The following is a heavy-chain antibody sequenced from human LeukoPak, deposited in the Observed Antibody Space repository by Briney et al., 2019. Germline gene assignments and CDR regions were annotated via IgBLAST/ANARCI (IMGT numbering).Heavy chain of an antibody. J-gene: IGHJ4*02. CDR2: ITSDGSST. Sequence: GGSLRLSCAASGFTFSSYWMHWVRRAPGKGLVRVSRITSDGSSTIYADSVKGRFTISRDNAKNTLYLQMNSLRAEDTAVYYCARDGSLPDYWGQGTLVTVSS. CDR1: GFTFSSYW. D-gene: IGHD2-15*01. CDR3: ARDGSLPDY. V-gene: IGHV3-74*01.